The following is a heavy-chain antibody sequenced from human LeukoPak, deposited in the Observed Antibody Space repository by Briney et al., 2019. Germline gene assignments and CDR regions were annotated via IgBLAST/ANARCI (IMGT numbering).Heavy chain of an antibody. V-gene: IGHV4-39*07. Sequence: SETLSLTCAVSGGSISSSSYYWGWIRQPPGKGLEWIGSIYYSGSTYYNPSLKSRVTISVDTSKNQFSLKLSSVTAADTAVYYCARVEEYSSSNWGQGTLVTVSS. CDR1: GGSISSSSYY. CDR2: IYYSGST. D-gene: IGHD6-6*01. CDR3: ARVEEYSSSN. J-gene: IGHJ4*02.